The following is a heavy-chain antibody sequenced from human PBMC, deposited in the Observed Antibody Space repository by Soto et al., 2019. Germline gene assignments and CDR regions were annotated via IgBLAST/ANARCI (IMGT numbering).Heavy chain of an antibody. Sequence: PGESLKISCKGSGYSFTNYLINWVRPMPGKGLEWMGRIDPSDSFTNYSPSFQGHVTISADKSITTAYLQWSSLKASDTAMYYCARLEFGEVSIWGQGTLVTVSS. CDR1: GYSFTNYL. D-gene: IGHD3-10*01. J-gene: IGHJ4*02. V-gene: IGHV5-10-1*01. CDR2: IDPSDSFT. CDR3: ARLEFGEVSI.